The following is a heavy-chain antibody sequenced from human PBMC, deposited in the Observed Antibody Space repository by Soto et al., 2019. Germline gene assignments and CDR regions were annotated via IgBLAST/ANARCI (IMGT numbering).Heavy chain of an antibody. J-gene: IGHJ4*02. CDR3: ARPFDFWSGYFDY. CDR1: GYTFTSYG. CDR2: ISAYNGNT. D-gene: IGHD3-3*01. Sequence: ASVKVSCKASGYTFTSYGISWVRQAPGKGLEWMGWISAYNGNTNYAQKLQGRVTMTTDTSTRTADMELRSLRSDDAAVYYCARPFDFWSGYFDYWGQGTLVTVSS. V-gene: IGHV1-18*01.